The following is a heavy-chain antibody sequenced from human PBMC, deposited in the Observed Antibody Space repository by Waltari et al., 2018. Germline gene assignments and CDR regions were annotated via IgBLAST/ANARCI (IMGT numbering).Heavy chain of an antibody. CDR3: ARVSQQLWFPGALSNWFDP. CDR2: INPNSGGT. Sequence: QVQLVQSGAEVKKPGASVKVSCKASGYTFTGYYMHWVRQAPGQGLEWMGWINPNSGGTNYAQKFQGRVTMTRDTSISTAYMELSRLRSDDTAVYYCARVSQQLWFPGALSNWFDPWGQGTLVTVSS. CDR1: GYTFTGYY. D-gene: IGHD5-18*01. V-gene: IGHV1-2*02. J-gene: IGHJ5*02.